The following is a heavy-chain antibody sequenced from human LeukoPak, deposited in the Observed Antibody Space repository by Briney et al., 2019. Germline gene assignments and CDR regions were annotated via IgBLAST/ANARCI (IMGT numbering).Heavy chain of an antibody. J-gene: IGHJ4*02. CDR2: IYYSGST. Sequence: PSETLSLTCTVSGGSISSGGYYWSWIRQHPGKGLEWIGYIYYSGSTYYNPSLKSRVTISVDTSKNQFSLELSSVTAADTAVYYCAASRGCSSTSCYVYFDYWGQGTLVTVSP. D-gene: IGHD2-2*01. V-gene: IGHV4-31*03. CDR3: AASRGCSSTSCYVYFDY. CDR1: GGSISSGGYY.